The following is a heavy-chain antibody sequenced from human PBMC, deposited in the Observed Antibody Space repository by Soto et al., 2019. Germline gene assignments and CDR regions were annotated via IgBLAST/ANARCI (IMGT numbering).Heavy chain of an antibody. V-gene: IGHV4-31*03. CDR2: VYYSGSS. D-gene: IGHD6-13*01. CDR1: GDSISGGASF. CDR3: AKRPLKQQQRPGQDV. Sequence: PSETLSLTCTVSGDSISGGASFWSWIRQPPGKGLEWIANVYYSGSSYYNPSLKSRLTISVDTTKNQFSLQLKSMTAADTAMYYCAKRPLKQQQRPGQDVWGQGTTVTVSS. J-gene: IGHJ6*02.